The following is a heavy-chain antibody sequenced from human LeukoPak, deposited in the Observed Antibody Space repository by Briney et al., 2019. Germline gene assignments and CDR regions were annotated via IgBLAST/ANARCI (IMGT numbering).Heavy chain of an antibody. D-gene: IGHD3-22*01. V-gene: IGHV1-46*01. CDR3: ARGGYYYDSTGSWFHP. CDR2: INPSGGST. J-gene: IGHJ5*02. CDR1: GYTFTSFY. Sequence: ASVKVSCKASGYTFTSFYMHWVRQAPGQGLEWMGVINPSGGSTSYVQKFQGRVTMTRDMSTSTVYMELSSLRSEDTAVYYCARGGYYYDSTGSWFHPWGQGTQVTVSS.